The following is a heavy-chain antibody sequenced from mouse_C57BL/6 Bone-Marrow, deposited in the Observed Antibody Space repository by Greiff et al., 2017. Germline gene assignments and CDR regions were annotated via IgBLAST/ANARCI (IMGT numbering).Heavy chain of an antibody. J-gene: IGHJ1*03. V-gene: IGHV1-26*01. D-gene: IGHD1-1*01. CDR2: LNPNNGGT. Sequence: VQLQQSGPELVKPGASVKISCKASGYTFTDYYMNWVKQSHGKSLEWIGDLNPNNGGTSYNQKFKGKATLTVDKSSSTAYMELRSLTSEDSAVYYCARSGSSYVDWYFDVWGTGTTVTVSS. CDR3: ARSGSSYVDWYFDV. CDR1: GYTFTDYY.